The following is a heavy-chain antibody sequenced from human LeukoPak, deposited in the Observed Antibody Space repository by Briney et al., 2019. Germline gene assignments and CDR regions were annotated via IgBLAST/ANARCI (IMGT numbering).Heavy chain of an antibody. CDR2: ISGSGGST. Sequence: PGGSLRLSCAASGFTFSSYAMSWVRQAPGKGLEWVSAISGSGGSTYYADSVKGRFTISRDNSKNTLYLQMNSLRAEDTAVYYCMSDPLIQGGVDFWGQGTLVTVSS. CDR3: MSDPLIQGGVDF. CDR1: GFTFSSYA. V-gene: IGHV3-23*01. J-gene: IGHJ4*02. D-gene: IGHD3-16*01.